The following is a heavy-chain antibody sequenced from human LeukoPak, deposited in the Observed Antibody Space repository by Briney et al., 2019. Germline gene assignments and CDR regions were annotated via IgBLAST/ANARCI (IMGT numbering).Heavy chain of an antibody. V-gene: IGHV4-39*01. CDR1: GGSISSSNYY. CDR2: MYYSGNT. J-gene: IGHJ4*02. D-gene: IGHD3-16*02. CDR3: ARTLGWASSRYPFDG. Sequence: SETLSLACTVSGGSISSSNYYWGWIRQPPGKGLEWIGSMYYSGNTDYNPSLKSRVTISVDTSKNQFSLKVNSVTAADTAVYYCARTLGWASSRYPFDGWGQGTLVTVSS.